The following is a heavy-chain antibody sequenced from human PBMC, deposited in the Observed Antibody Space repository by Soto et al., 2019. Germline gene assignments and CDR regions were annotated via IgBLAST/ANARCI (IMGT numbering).Heavy chain of an antibody. CDR2: ISSSGST. D-gene: IGHD1-1*01. CDR1: GGSISSYY. J-gene: IGHJ3*02. V-gene: IGHV4-59*01. Sequence: SETLSLTCTVSGGSISSYYWSWIRQSPGKGLEWIAYISSSGSTKYNPSLRSRVTISLDTSKNQFSLRSSSVTAADTAVYYCSRLAPRDGDPKTVRAFDIWGQGTMVTVSS. CDR3: SRLAPRDGDPKTVRAFDI.